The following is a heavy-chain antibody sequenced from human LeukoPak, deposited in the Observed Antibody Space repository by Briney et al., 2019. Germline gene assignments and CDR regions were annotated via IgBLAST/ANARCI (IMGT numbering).Heavy chain of an antibody. CDR2: ISSGGSTI. CDR1: GFIFSSYE. D-gene: IGHD6-19*01. V-gene: IGHV3-48*03. Sequence: GGSLRLSCAASGFIFSSYEMSWVRPAPGKGLEWVSYISSGGSTIYYADSVKGRFTISRDNAKNSLYLQMNTLRAEDTAVYYCASVASSGWLRGDAFDIWGQGTMVTVSS. CDR3: ASVASSGWLRGDAFDI. J-gene: IGHJ3*02.